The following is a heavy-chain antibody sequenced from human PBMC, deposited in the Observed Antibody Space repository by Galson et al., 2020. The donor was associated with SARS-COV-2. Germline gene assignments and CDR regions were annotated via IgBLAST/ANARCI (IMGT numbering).Heavy chain of an antibody. D-gene: IGHD3-10*01. CDR2: IRGSGGST. CDR3: AKDLREMGGGAVGLWFGELLSFISMDV. CDR1: GFTFSSYA. V-gene: IGHV3-23*01. J-gene: IGHJ6*02. Sequence: GGSLRLSCAASGFTFSSYAMSWVRQAPGKGLEWVSAIRGSGGSTYYADSVKGRFTISRDNSKNTLYLQMNSLRAEDTAVYYCAKDLREMGGGAVGLWFGELLSFISMDVWGQGTTVTVSS.